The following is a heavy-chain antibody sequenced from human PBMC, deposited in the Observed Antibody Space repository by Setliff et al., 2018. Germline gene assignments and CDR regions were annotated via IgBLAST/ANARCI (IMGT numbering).Heavy chain of an antibody. J-gene: IGHJ4*02. CDR1: GFTFNNYW. D-gene: IGHD3-3*01. Sequence: PGESLKLSCEAFGFTFNNYWMSWVRQAPGKGLEWVANIMQDGGAQYYLDSVKGRFTVSRDNSNNTLYLHMSSLRAEDTAVYSCARIFLYGTSWYFDNWGQGTLVTVSS. CDR2: IMQDGGAQ. V-gene: IGHV3-7*03. CDR3: ARIFLYGTSWYFDN.